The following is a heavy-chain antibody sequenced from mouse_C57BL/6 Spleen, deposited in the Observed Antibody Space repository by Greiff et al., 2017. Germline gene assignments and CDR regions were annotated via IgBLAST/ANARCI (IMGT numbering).Heavy chain of an antibody. CDR1: GYTFTSYW. J-gene: IGHJ2*01. Sequence: QVQLQQSGAELAKPGASVKLSCKASGYTFTSYWMHWVKQRPGQGLEWIGYINPSSGYTKYNQKFKDKAPLTADKSSSTAYMQLSSLTYEGSAVYYCARGGGDYWGQGTTRTVSS. CDR3: ARGGGDY. CDR2: INPSSGYT. V-gene: IGHV1-7*01.